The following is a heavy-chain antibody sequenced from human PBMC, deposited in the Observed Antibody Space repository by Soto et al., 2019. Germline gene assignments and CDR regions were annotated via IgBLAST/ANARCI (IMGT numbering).Heavy chain of an antibody. CDR2: IHYSGST. CDR3: ARVLFGRGNWFDP. Sequence: SETLSLTCTVSGGSISSYYWSWIRQPPGKGLEWIGYIHYSGSTNHNPSLKSRVTISVGTSKNQISLKLRSVTAADTAVYYCARVLFGRGNWFDPWGQGTLVTVSS. J-gene: IGHJ5*02. D-gene: IGHD3-3*01. V-gene: IGHV4-59*01. CDR1: GGSISSYY.